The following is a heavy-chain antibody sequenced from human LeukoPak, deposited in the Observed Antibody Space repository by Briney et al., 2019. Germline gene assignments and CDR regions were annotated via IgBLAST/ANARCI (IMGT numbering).Heavy chain of an antibody. V-gene: IGHV1-2*02. CDR3: VRDMIAAAGAGG. CDR2: INPNSGGT. CDR1: GYTFTDYS. D-gene: IGHD6-13*01. J-gene: IGHJ4*02. Sequence: ASVKVSCNASGYTFTDYSMHWVRQAPGQGLEWKGWINPNSGGTDYAQKFQGRVTMTRVTSISTAYLEVTRLTSDDTAVYFCVRDMIAAAGAGGWGQGTLVTVSS.